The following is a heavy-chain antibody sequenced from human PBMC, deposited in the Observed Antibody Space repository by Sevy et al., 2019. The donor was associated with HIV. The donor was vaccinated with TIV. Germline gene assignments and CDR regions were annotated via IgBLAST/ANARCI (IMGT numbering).Heavy chain of an antibody. CDR3: AKTSPFESWIGGAFDI. D-gene: IGHD5-12*01. V-gene: IGHV3-9*01. J-gene: IGHJ3*02. CDR1: GFTFDDYA. CDR2: ISWNSGRI. Sequence: RGYLRLSCAASGFTFDDYAMHWVRQAPGKGLEWVSGISWNSGRIEYADSVKGRFTISRYNAKNSLYLQMNSLRVEDTALYYCAKTSPFESWIGGAFDIWGQGTMVLVSS.